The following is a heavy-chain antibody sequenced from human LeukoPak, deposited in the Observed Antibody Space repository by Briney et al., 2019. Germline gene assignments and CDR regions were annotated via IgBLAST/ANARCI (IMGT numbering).Heavy chain of an antibody. V-gene: IGHV3-30-3*01. Sequence: GGSLRLSCAASGFTFSSYAMHWVRQAPGKGLEWVAVISYDGSNKYYADSVKGRFTISRDNSKNTLYLQMNSLRAEDTAVYYCARDRDYVWGSYPPDYWGQGTLVTVSS. CDR3: ARDRDYVWGSYPPDY. D-gene: IGHD3-16*02. J-gene: IGHJ4*02. CDR2: ISYDGSNK. CDR1: GFTFSSYA.